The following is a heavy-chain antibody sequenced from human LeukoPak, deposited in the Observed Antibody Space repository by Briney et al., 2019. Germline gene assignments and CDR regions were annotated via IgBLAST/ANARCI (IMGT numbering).Heavy chain of an antibody. J-gene: IGHJ4*02. D-gene: IGHD2-8*01. CDR2: IIPILGIA. CDR1: GGTFSSYA. Sequence: ASVKASCKASGGTFSSYAISWVRQAPGQGLEWMGRIIPILGIANYAQKFQGRVTMTTDTSTSTAYMELRSLRSDDTAVYYCARAGYCTNGVCYTSSTFDYWGQGTLVTVSS. CDR3: ARAGYCTNGVCYTSSTFDY. V-gene: IGHV1-69*04.